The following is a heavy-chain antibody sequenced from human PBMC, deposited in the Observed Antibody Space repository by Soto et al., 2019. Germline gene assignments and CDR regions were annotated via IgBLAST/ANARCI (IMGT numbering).Heavy chain of an antibody. D-gene: IGHD3-3*01. CDR2: IGTSGEST. CDR3: ARDKRDLRFLEWSYYFDY. CDR1: GFTFSAYA. V-gene: IGHV3-23*01. J-gene: IGHJ4*02. Sequence: GGSLRLSCAASGFTFSAYAMSWVRQAPGRGLEWVSSIGTSGESTYYADSVKGRVTISRDNSKNTLYLQMNSLRAEDTAVYYCARDKRDLRFLEWSYYFDYWGQGTLVTVSS.